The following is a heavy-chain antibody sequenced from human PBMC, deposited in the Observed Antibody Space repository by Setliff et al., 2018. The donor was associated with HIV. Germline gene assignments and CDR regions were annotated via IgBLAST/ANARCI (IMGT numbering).Heavy chain of an antibody. CDR3: AREARYQDRYYYYMDV. D-gene: IGHD1-20*01. CDR2: INPSGGST. J-gene: IGHJ6*03. V-gene: IGHV1-46*03. Sequence: ASVKVSCKASGYTFTSYYLHWVRQAPGQGLEWMGIINPSGGSTTYAQKFQGRVTMTRDTSASTVYMELSSLRSEDTAVYYCAREARYQDRYYYYMDVWGKGTTVTVCS. CDR1: GYTFTSYY.